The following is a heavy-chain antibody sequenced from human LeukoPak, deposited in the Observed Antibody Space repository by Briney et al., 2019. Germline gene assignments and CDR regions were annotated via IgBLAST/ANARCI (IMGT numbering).Heavy chain of an antibody. D-gene: IGHD2-2*01. V-gene: IGHV4-59*01. CDR3: ARVGYCSSTSCLGAYYFDY. CDR2: IYYSGST. J-gene: IGHJ4*02. Sequence: XRQPPGKGLEWIGXIYYSGSTNYNPSLKSRVTISVDTSKNQFSLKLSSVTAADTAVYYCARVGYCSSTSCLGAYYFDYWGQGTLVTVSS.